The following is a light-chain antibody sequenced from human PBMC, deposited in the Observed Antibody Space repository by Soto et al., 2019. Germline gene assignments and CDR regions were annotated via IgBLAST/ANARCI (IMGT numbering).Light chain of an antibody. Sequence: EIVMTQSPATPSVSPGERATLSCRASQSVSSNLAWYQQKPGQAPRLLIYGASTRATGIPARFSGSGSGTEFTLTLSSLQSEDFAVYYCQQYNNWPPWTFGQGTKVDIK. CDR2: GAS. CDR1: QSVSSN. V-gene: IGKV3-15*01. J-gene: IGKJ1*01. CDR3: QQYNNWPPWT.